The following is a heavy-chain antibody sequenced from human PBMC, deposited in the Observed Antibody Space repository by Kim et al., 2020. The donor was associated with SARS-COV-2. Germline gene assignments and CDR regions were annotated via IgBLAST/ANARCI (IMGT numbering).Heavy chain of an antibody. CDR2: IWDDGNYK. CDR1: GFSFSRYG. J-gene: IGHJ4*02. Sequence: GGSLRLSCAASGFSFSRYGMHWVRQGPDKGLEWVALIWDDGNYKYYADSVKGRFTISRDNSKNTLFLQMNSLRAEDTAVYYCARQEITHSGRVDYWGQGTLVTVSS. D-gene: IGHD2-15*01. CDR3: ARQEITHSGRVDY. V-gene: IGHV3-33*01.